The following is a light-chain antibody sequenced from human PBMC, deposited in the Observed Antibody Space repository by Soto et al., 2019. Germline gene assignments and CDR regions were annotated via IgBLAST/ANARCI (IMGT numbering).Light chain of an antibody. V-gene: IGLV1-47*01. CDR1: NSNIGSNY. CDR3: STWDDSLPGIVV. Sequence: QSVLTQPPSASGTPGQTVTISCSGSNSNIGSNYVCWYQQLPGTAPKLLIYRNNHRPSGVPDRFSGSKSGTSASLAISGLRCEDEADYYCSTWDDSLPGIVVFGGGTKLPVL. J-gene: IGLJ2*01. CDR2: RNN.